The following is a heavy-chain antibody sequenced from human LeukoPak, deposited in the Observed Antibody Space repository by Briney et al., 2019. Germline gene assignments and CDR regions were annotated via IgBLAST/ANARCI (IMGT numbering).Heavy chain of an antibody. D-gene: IGHD1-26*01. J-gene: IGHJ4*02. CDR3: AKDREGGSYSNNYFDY. CDR1: GFTFSSYA. Sequence: GGSLRLSCAASGFTFSSYAMSWVRQAPGKGLEWVSAISGSGGSTYYADSVKGQFTISRDNSKNTLYLQMNSLRAEDTAVYYCAKDREGGSYSNNYFDYWGQGTLVTVSS. V-gene: IGHV3-23*01. CDR2: ISGSGGST.